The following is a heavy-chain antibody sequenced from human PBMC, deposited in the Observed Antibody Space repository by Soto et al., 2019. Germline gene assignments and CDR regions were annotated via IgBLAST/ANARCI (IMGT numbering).Heavy chain of an antibody. Sequence: QVQLQESGPGLVKPSGTLSLTCAVSGGSTSSSNWWSWVRQPPGKGLEWIGEIYHSGSTNYNPCLKSRVTQSVDKSKNQFSLKLSSVTASDTAVYYCARGGIAAAGTWGWFDPWGQGTLVTVSS. CDR1: GGSTSSSNW. J-gene: IGHJ5*02. CDR2: IYHSGST. CDR3: ARGGIAAAGTWGWFDP. D-gene: IGHD6-13*01. V-gene: IGHV4-4*02.